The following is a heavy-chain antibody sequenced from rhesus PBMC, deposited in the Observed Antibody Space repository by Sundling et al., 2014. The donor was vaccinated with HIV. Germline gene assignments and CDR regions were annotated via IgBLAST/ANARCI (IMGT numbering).Heavy chain of an antibody. CDR2: IYGRDGDT. Sequence: QVQLQESGPGLVKPSETLSLTCVVSGGSIRDPYYWNWVRQPPEKGLEWLGSIYGRDGDTYLNPSLKTRVTISTDTAQNQVALNLNSVTAADTAVYYCASEIATNDAFDFWGQGLRVTVSS. CDR3: ASEIATNDAFDF. V-gene: IGHV4-106*01. D-gene: IGHD5-36*01. J-gene: IGHJ3*01. CDR1: GGSIRDPYY.